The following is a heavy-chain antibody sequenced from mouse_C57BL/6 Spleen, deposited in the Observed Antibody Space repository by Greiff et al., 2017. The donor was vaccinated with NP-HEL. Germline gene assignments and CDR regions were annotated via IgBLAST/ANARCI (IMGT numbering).Heavy chain of an antibody. CDR1: GFTFSDYG. Sequence: EVKLVESGGGLVKPGGSLKLSCAASGFTFSDYGMHWVRQAPEKGLEWVAYISSGSSTIYYADTVKGRFTISRDNAKNTLFLQMTSLRSEDTAMYYGARNGYGAWFAYWGQGTLVTVSA. CDR3: ARNGYGAWFAY. CDR2: ISSGSSTI. V-gene: IGHV5-17*01. D-gene: IGHD2-2*01. J-gene: IGHJ3*01.